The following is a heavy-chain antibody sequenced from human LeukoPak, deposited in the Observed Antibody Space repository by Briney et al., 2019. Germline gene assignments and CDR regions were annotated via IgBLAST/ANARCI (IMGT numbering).Heavy chain of an antibody. CDR2: VYYSGST. CDR1: GGSIISGGSIRSYS. V-gene: IGHV4-61*03. J-gene: IGHJ4*02. D-gene: IGHD6-13*01. CDR3: AAMAGSSIWFRIDY. Sequence: KPSETLSLTCSVSGGSIISGGSIRSYSWTWLRQPPGKGLEWIGYVYYSGSTNYNPSLKSRVTISLDTSKNHFSLKLSSVTAADTAVYYCAAMAGSSIWFRIDYWGQGTLVTVSS.